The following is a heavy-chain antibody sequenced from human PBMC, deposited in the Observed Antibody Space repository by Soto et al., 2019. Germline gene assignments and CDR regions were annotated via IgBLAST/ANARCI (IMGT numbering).Heavy chain of an antibody. D-gene: IGHD3-10*01. V-gene: IGHV4-39*01. Sequence: SETLSLTCTVSGGSISSSSYYWGWIRQPPGKGLEWIGSIYYSGSTYYNPSLKSRVTISVDTSKNQFSLKLSSVTAADTAVYYCARVYYYGSGSYSYYYYYGMDVWGQGTTVTVSS. CDR1: GGSISSSSYY. CDR2: IYYSGST. J-gene: IGHJ6*02. CDR3: ARVYYYGSGSYSYYYYYGMDV.